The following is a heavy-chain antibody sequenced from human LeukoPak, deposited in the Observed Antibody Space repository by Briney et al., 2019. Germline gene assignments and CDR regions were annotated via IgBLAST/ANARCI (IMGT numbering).Heavy chain of an antibody. CDR1: GFIFSSHG. J-gene: IGHJ4*02. CDR2: ISGSGGST. Sequence: GGSLRLSCAASGFIFSSHGMNWVRQAPGKGLEWVSAISGSGGSTYYADSVKGRFTISRDNSKNTLYLQMNSLRAEDTAVYYCAKKQTRAVAGSYYFDYWGQGTLVTVSS. V-gene: IGHV3-23*01. D-gene: IGHD6-19*01. CDR3: AKKQTRAVAGSYYFDY.